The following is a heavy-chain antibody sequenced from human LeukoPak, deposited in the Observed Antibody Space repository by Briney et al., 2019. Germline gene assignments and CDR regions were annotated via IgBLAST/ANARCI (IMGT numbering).Heavy chain of an antibody. CDR1: GGSINSYY. Sequence: SETLSLTCTVSGGSINSYYWGWIRQPAGKGLEWIGRIYTSGSTNYNPSLKSRVTISVDTSKNQFSLKLSSVTAADTAVYYCARGRSSMVRGYYYYYMDVWGKGTTVTISS. CDR2: IYTSGST. V-gene: IGHV4-4*07. D-gene: IGHD3-10*01. J-gene: IGHJ6*03. CDR3: ARGRSSMVRGYYYYYMDV.